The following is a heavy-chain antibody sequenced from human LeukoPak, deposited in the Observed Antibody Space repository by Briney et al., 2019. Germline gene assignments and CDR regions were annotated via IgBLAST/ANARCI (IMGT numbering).Heavy chain of an antibody. CDR3: SRLGYPWYYEY. Sequence: GGSLRLSCAASGFTLSRHWMRWGCQGPGQGLEWVSNIKEDGSQKDYVDAVKGRFTISRDDAKNSLYLQMNSLRVEDTAVYFCSRLGYPWYYEYCGQGTLVTGSS. D-gene: IGHD2-15*01. CDR1: GFTLSRHW. V-gene: IGHV3-7*01. J-gene: IGHJ4*01. CDR2: IKEDGSQK.